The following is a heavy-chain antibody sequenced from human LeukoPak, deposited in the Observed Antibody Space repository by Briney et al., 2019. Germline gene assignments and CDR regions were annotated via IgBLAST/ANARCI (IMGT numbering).Heavy chain of an antibody. J-gene: IGHJ4*02. V-gene: IGHV4-34*01. CDR2: INHSGST. Sequence: SETLSLTCAVYGGSFSAYYWSWIRQPPGKGLEWIGEINHSGSTNYNPSLKSRVTISVDTSKNQFSLKLSSVTAADTAVYYCAREGPMFDSGTYSKSLGYWGQGILVTVSS. CDR3: AREGPMFDSGTYSKSLGY. D-gene: IGHD3-10*01. CDR1: GGSFSAYY.